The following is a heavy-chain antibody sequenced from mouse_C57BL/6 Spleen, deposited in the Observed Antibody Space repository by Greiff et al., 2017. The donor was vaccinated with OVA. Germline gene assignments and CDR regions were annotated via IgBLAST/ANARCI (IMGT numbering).Heavy chain of an antibody. CDR3: ATDGYYGNFDV. CDR2: IHPNSGST. D-gene: IGHD2-3*01. J-gene: IGHJ1*03. V-gene: IGHV1-64*01. CDR1: GYTFTSYW. Sequence: QVQLKQPGAELVKPGASVKLSCKASGYTFTSYWMHWVKQRPGQGLEWIGMIHPNSGSTNYNEKFKSKATLTVDKSSSTAYMQLSSLTSEDSAVYYCATDGYYGNFDVWGTGTTVTVSS.